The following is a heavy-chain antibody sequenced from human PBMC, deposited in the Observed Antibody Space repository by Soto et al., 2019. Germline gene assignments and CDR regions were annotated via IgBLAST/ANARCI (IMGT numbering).Heavy chain of an antibody. J-gene: IGHJ1*01. CDR3: ARGWGSDSTTYYYAY. Sequence: QVQLVQSGAEVRRPGSSVRVSCKASGGTFSSSTISWVRQAPGQGLEWVGGITPIFGKANYAQKFRDRVTITADESTSTAYMELSSLRSEDTALYFCARGWGSDSTTYYYAYWGQGTSVTVSS. CDR2: ITPIFGKA. CDR1: GGTFSSST. V-gene: IGHV1-69*01. D-gene: IGHD3-22*01.